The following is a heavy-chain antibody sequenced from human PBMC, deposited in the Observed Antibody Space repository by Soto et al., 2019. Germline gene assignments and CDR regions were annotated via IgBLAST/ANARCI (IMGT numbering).Heavy chain of an antibody. Sequence: GGSLRLSCAASGFTVSSNYMSWVRQAPGKGQEWVSVIYSGGSTYYADSVKGRFTISRDNSKNTLYLQMNSLRAEDTAVYYCSRDVGFYRPNDFWGQATLVTVSS. J-gene: IGHJ4*02. V-gene: IGHV3-53*01. CDR2: IYSGGST. CDR3: SRDVGFYRPNDF. CDR1: GFTVSSNY. D-gene: IGHD3-22*01.